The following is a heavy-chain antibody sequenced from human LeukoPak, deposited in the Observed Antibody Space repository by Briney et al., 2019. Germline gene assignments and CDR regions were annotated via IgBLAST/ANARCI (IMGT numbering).Heavy chain of an antibody. CDR1: GFTFSSYW. D-gene: IGHD3-9*01. CDR2: INSDGSST. Sequence: PGGSLRLSCGASGFTFSSYWMHWVRQAPGKGLVWVSRINSDGSSTSYADSVKGRFTISRDNARNTLYLQMNSLRAEDTAVYYCARGNYDILTGQNWFDPWGQGTLVTVSS. CDR3: ARGNYDILTGQNWFDP. J-gene: IGHJ5*02. V-gene: IGHV3-74*01.